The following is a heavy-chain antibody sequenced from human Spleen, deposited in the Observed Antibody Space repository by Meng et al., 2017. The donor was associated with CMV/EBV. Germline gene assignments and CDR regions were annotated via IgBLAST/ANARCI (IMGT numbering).Heavy chain of an antibody. CDR2: IYHSGST. CDR1: GGSISSSNL. CDR3: ARIERRRILKYCGSDCSTTDY. V-gene: IGHV4-4*02. Sequence: QVQLQESGPGLVKPSGTLSLTCAVSGGSISSSNLCTWFRQVPGKGLEWIGEIYHSGSTNYNPSLKRRVTISVDKFKNQFSLKLGSVTAADTAVYYCARIERRRILKYCGSDCSTTDYWGQGTLVTVSS. J-gene: IGHJ4*02. D-gene: IGHD2-21*02.